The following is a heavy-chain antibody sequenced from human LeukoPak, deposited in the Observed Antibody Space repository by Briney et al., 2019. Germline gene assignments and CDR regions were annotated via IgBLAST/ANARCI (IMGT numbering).Heavy chain of an antibody. V-gene: IGHV3-66*01. CDR1: GFTVSSNY. J-gene: IGHJ3*02. D-gene: IGHD4/OR15-4a*01. Sequence: PGGSLRLSCAASGFTVSSNYMSWVRQAPGKGLEWVSVIYSGGSTYYAGSVKGRFTISRDNSKNTLYLQMNSLRAEDTAVYYCASYGVRDAFDIWGQGTMVTVSS. CDR2: IYSGGST. CDR3: ASYGVRDAFDI.